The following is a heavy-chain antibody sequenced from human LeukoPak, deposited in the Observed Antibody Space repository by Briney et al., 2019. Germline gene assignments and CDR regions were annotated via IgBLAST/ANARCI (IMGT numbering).Heavy chain of an antibody. Sequence: ASVKVSCKASGGTFSSYAISWVRQAPGQGLEWMGRIIPIFVTANYAQKFQGRVTITTDESTSTAYMELSSLRSEDTAVYYCARASGGNLDFDYWGQGTLVTVSS. CDR1: GGTFSSYA. J-gene: IGHJ4*02. D-gene: IGHD2-15*01. V-gene: IGHV1-69*05. CDR3: ARASGGNLDFDY. CDR2: IIPIFVTA.